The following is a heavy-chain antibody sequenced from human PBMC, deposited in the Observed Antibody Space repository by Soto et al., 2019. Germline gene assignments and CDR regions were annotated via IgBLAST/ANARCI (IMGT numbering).Heavy chain of an antibody. CDR2: IWYDGSNK. D-gene: IGHD1-7*01. CDR1: GFTFSRNG. J-gene: IGHJ3*02. Sequence: QVQLVESGGGVVQPGRSLRLSCAASGFTFSRNGMHWVRQAPGKWLEWVAVIWYDGSNKYYADSVKGRFTISRDNSKNTLYLEMNSLRAEDTAVYYCARVSGTTKGVFDMWGQGTMVTVSS. CDR3: ARVSGTTKGVFDM. V-gene: IGHV3-33*01.